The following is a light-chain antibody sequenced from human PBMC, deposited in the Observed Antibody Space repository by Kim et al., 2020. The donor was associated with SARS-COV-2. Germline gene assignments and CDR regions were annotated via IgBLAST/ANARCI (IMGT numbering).Light chain of an antibody. J-gene: IGKJ5*01. CDR3: QHRSNWPIT. Sequence: EIVLTQSPAILSLSPGESATLSCRASQSVSSYLAWYQQKPGQAPRLLIYNASNRATGIPARFSGSGSGTDFTLTISSLEPEDFAVYYCQHRSNWPITFGQGTRLGIK. CDR2: NAS. CDR1: QSVSSY. V-gene: IGKV3-11*01.